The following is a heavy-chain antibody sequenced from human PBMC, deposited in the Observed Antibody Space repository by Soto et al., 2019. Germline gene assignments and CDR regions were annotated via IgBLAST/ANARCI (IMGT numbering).Heavy chain of an antibody. CDR2: ISYSGKS. J-gene: IGHJ4*02. D-gene: IGHD3-22*01. CDR1: GGSISSYY. V-gene: IGHV4-59*08. Sequence: SETLSLTCTVSGGSISSYYWSWIRQPPGKGLEWIGYISYSGKSNYNPSLKSRVIISVDTSNNQFSLRLNSVTAADTAVYYCARQHYYDSSGYYTWNWGQGTLVTVSS. CDR3: ARQHYYDSSGYYTWN.